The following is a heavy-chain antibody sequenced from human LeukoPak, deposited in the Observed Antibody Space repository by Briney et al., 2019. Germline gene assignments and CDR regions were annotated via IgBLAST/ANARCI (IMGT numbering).Heavy chain of an antibody. D-gene: IGHD1-26*01. CDR3: ARAGGGSYHFDY. J-gene: IGHJ4*02. CDR1: GYTFTGYY. Sequence: ASVKVSCKASGYTFTGYYMHWVRQAPGQGLEWMGIINPSGGSTSYAQKFQGRVTMTRDMSTSTVYMELSSLRSEDTAVYYCARAGGGSYHFDYWGQGTLVTVSS. CDR2: INPSGGST. V-gene: IGHV1-46*01.